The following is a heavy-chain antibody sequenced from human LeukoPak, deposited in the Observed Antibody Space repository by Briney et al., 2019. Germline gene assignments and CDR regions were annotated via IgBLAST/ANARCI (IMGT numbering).Heavy chain of an antibody. CDR3: ARGTMIVVPLYYYYMDV. CDR1: GFTFSDYY. Sequence: GGSLRLSCAASGFTFSDYYMSWIRQAPGKGLEWVSYISSSGSTIYYADSVKGRFTISRDNAKNSLYLQMNSLRAEDTAVYYCARGTMIVVPLYYYYMDVWAKGPRSPSP. V-gene: IGHV3-11*04. CDR2: ISSSGSTI. D-gene: IGHD3-22*01. J-gene: IGHJ6*03.